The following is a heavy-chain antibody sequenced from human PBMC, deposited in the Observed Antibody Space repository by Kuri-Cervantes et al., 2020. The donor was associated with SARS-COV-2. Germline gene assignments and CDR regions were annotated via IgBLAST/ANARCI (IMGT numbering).Heavy chain of an antibody. J-gene: IGHJ4*02. CDR3: AKVGIAQNDFWSGYYTG. CDR2: VYSSDART. D-gene: IGHD3-3*01. CDR1: VFSFSNYA. Sequence: LSLTCAASVFSFSNYAMSWVRQAPGRGLEWVAVVYSSDARTYYADSAKGRFSISRDNSQNTVYLQMNSLRVEDTAVYYCAKVGIAQNDFWSGYYTGWGQGTLVTVSS. V-gene: IGHV3-23*05.